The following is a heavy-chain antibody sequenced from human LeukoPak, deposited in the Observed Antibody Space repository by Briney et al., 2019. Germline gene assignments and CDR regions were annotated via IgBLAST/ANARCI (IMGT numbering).Heavy chain of an antibody. CDR2: IYYSGTT. J-gene: IGHJ4*02. D-gene: IGHD3-10*01. V-gene: IGHV4-59*01. Sequence: TSETLSLTCTVSGGSISSYYWSWIRQPPGKGLEWIGYIYYSGTTKYNSSLKSRVTISVDTSKSQFSLKLSSVTAADTAVYYCARGGYGSLTFDYWGQGTLVTVSS. CDR3: ARGGYGSLTFDY. CDR1: GGSISSYY.